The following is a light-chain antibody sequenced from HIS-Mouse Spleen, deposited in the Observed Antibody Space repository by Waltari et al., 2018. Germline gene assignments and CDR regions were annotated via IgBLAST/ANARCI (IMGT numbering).Light chain of an antibody. CDR2: EVS. V-gene: IGLV2-14*01. CDR3: SSYTSSSPYVV. J-gene: IGLJ2*01. Sequence: QSALTQPASVSGSPGQSITISCTGTSRDVGGYNYASGYQQHPGKAPKLMIYEVSNRPSGVSNRFSGSKSGNTASLTISGLQAEDEADYYCSSYTSSSPYVVFGGGTKLTVL. CDR1: SRDVGGYNY.